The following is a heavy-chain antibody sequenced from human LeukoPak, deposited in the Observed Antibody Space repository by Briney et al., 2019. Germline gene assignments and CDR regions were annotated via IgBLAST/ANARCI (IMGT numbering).Heavy chain of an antibody. J-gene: IGHJ4*02. CDR2: ISGSGGST. D-gene: IGHD6-19*01. Sequence: ASVKVSCKASGYTFTSYGISWVRQAPGKGLEWVSGISGSGGSTYYADSVKGRFTISRDNSKNTLYLQMNSLRAEDTALYYCAKGGNVGSSGWYRAYYFDYWGQGTLLTVSS. CDR3: AKGGNVGSSGWYRAYYFDY. V-gene: IGHV3-23*01. CDR1: GYTFTSYG.